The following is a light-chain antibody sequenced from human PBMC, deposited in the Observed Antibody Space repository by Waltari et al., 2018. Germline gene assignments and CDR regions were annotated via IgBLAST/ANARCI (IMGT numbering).Light chain of an antibody. Sequence: SYVLTQPPSVSVAPGQTASITCGGNNIGSKSVHWYQQKPGQAPVLVVYEDRGRPSGVPERDSGSKSGNTATLSISGVEAGDEADYFCQVWDSSSDHWVFGGGTKLIAL. CDR2: EDR. J-gene: IGLJ3*02. CDR3: QVWDSSSDHWV. V-gene: IGLV3-21*02. CDR1: NIGSKS.